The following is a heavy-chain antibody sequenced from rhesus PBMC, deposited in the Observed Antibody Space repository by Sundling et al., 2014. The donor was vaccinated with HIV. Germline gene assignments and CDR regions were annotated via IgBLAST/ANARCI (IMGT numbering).Heavy chain of an antibody. V-gene: IGHV3S42*01. CDR2: ISSGGGST. CDR3: TPYYDSAYYGDYYGLDS. Sequence: EVQLVESGGGLVQPGGSLRLSCAASGFTFSNYGMYWVRQAPGKGLEWISAISSGGGSTYYADSVKGRFTISKDNSKNTLSLQMNSLRPEDTAVYYCTPYYDSAYYGDYYGLDSWGQGVVVTVSS. CDR1: GFTFSNYG. J-gene: IGHJ6*01. D-gene: IGHD3-28*01.